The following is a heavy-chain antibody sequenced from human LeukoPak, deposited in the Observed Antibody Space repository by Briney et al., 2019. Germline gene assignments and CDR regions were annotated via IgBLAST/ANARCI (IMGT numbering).Heavy chain of an antibody. V-gene: IGHV3-48*01. J-gene: IGHJ4*02. CDR1: GFTFSTYS. CDR2: ISGSSSTI. Sequence: GGSLRLSCAASGFTFSTYSMNWVRQAPGKGLEWVSYISGSSSTIYYADSVKGRFTISRDNAKNTLYLQMNSLRAEDTAVYYCANYYDFWSGYYPFDYWGQGTLVTVSS. CDR3: ANYYDFWSGYYPFDY. D-gene: IGHD3-3*01.